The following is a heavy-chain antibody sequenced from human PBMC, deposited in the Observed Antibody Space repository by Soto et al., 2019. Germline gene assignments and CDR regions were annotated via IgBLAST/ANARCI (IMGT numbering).Heavy chain of an antibody. D-gene: IGHD2-2*01. J-gene: IGHJ4*02. Sequence: PGGSLRLSCAASGFTFSSYAMSWVRQAPGKGLEWVSAISGSGGSTYYADSVKGRFTISRDNSKNTLYLQMNSLRAEDTAVYYCAKEDGVPAAMPQATVTDYWGQGTLVTVSS. CDR3: AKEDGVPAAMPQATVTDY. V-gene: IGHV3-23*01. CDR1: GFTFSSYA. CDR2: ISGSGGST.